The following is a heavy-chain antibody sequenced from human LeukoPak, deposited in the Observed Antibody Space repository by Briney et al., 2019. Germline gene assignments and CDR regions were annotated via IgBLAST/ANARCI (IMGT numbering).Heavy chain of an antibody. CDR2: ISLSGTTM. D-gene: IGHD1-14*01. J-gene: IGHJ5*02. V-gene: IGHV3-11*01. Sequence: TTGGSLRLSCAASGFTFSDYYMSWIRQAPGKGLEWVSYISLSGTTMYYADSVKGRFTISRDNTRNSLYLQMNSLRAEDTAVYYCARDSHPGASLGNWFDPWGQGTLVTVSS. CDR3: ARDSHPGASLGNWFDP. CDR1: GFTFSDYY.